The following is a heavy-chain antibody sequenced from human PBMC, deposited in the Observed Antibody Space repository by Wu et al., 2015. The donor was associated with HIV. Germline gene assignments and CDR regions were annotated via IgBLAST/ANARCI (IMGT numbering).Heavy chain of an antibody. Sequence: QVQLVQSGAEVQKPGASVKVSCKASGYTFSDYYLHWIRQAPGQGLEWMGWINPKDGATDFARKFQGRVTMTRDTSFSTAYMNLISLTSDDTAVYYCARGNYDFWAAHFADNWFDPWGQGTLVTVSS. J-gene: IGHJ5*02. D-gene: IGHD3-3*01. CDR2: INPKDGAT. CDR1: GYTFSDYY. CDR3: ARGNYDFWAAHFADNWFDP. V-gene: IGHV1-2*02.